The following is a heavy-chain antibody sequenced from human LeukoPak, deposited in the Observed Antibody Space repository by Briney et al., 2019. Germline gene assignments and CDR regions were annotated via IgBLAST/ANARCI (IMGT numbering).Heavy chain of an antibody. D-gene: IGHD3-16*01. CDR3: ARTGYGYNYFDY. CDR1: GFTFSSYG. V-gene: IGHV3-21*01. CDR2: TSSGSTYK. J-gene: IGHJ4*02. Sequence: GGSLRLSCAASGFTFSSYGMNWVRQAPGKGLEWVSSTSSGSTYKYYADSMKGRFTISRDNAKNSLYLQMNSLRAEDTAVYYCARTGYGYNYFDYWGQGTLVTVSS.